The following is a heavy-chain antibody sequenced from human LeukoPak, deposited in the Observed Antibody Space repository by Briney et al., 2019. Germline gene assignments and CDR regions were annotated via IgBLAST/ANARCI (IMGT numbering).Heavy chain of an antibody. CDR1: GYTFTSYA. V-gene: IGHV7-4-1*02. CDR2: INTNTGNP. D-gene: IGHD2-2*01. CDR3: AYSGGPAANYYYYYMDV. J-gene: IGHJ6*03. Sequence: ASVKVSCKASGYTFTSYAMNWVRQAPGQGLEWMGWINTNTGNPTYAQGFTGRFVFSLDTSVSTAYLQISSLKAEDTAVYYCAYSGGPAANYYYYYMDVWGKGTTVTVSS.